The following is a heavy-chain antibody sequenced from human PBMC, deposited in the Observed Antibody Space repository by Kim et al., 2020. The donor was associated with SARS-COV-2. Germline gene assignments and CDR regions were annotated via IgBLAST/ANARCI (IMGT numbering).Heavy chain of an antibody. J-gene: IGHJ4*02. V-gene: IGHV4-59*01. CDR2: ST. CDR3: AGGNWWLFDY. D-gene: IGHD1-26*01. Sequence: STNYNPSLKSRVTISVDTSKNQFSLKLSSVTAADTAVYYCAGGNWWLFDYWGQGTLVTVSS.